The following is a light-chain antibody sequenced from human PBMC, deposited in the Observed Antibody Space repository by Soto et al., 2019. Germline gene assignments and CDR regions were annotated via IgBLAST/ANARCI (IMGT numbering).Light chain of an antibody. CDR2: DAS. Sequence: ELVLTQSPGILSLSPGESATLSCRASQTVSANYLAWYQQKAGQAPRLLIYDASNMATGTPARISGSGSGTDFTLTISSLQSEDFAVYYCQQFRNWPWTFGQGTKVDIK. V-gene: IGKV3D-20*02. J-gene: IGKJ1*01. CDR1: QTVSANY. CDR3: QQFRNWPWT.